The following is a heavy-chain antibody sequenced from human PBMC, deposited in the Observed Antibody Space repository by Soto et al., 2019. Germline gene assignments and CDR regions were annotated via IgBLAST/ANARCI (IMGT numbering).Heavy chain of an antibody. V-gene: IGHV3-72*01. Sequence: EVQLVESGGGLVQPGGSLRLSCAASGFTFSDHYMDWVRQAPGKGLEWVARSRNKANSYTTEYAASVKGRFTISRDDSINSLYLQMNSLKTEDTGVYYCAREGGGSGSFHDYWGQGTLVTVSS. CDR1: GFTFSDHY. CDR2: SRNKANSYTT. J-gene: IGHJ4*02. D-gene: IGHD3-10*01. CDR3: AREGGGSGSFHDY.